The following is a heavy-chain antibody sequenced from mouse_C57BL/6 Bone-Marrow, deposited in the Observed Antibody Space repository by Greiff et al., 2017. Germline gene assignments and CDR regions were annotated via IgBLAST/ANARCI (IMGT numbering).Heavy chain of an antibody. CDR2: IDPEDGDT. J-gene: IGHJ1*03. D-gene: IGHD1-1*01. CDR3: TLYYYGSSWYFDV. Sequence: LVESGAELVRPGASVKLSCTASGFNIKDYYMHWVKQRPEQGLEWIGRIDPEDGDTEYAPKFQGKATMTADTSSNTAYLQLSSLTSEDTAVYYCTLYYYGSSWYFDVWGTGTTVTVSS. CDR1: GFNIKDYY. V-gene: IGHV14-1*01.